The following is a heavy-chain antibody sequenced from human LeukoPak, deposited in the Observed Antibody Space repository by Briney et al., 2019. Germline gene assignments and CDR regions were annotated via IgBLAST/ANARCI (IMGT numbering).Heavy chain of an antibody. J-gene: IGHJ4*02. CDR2: TYYRSKWYN. CDR1: GDSVSSNSAA. CDR3: ARAIRSSWYQPFDY. V-gene: IGHV6-1*01. Sequence: SQTLSLTCAISGDSVSSNSAAWNWIRQPPSRGLEWLGRTYYRSKWYNDYAVSVKSRITINPDTSKNQFSLQLNSVTPEDTAVYYCARAIRSSWYQPFDYWGQGTLLTVSS. D-gene: IGHD6-13*01.